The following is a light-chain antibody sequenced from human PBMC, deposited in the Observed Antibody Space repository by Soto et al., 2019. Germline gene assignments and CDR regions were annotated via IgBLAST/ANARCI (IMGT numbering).Light chain of an antibody. V-gene: IGKV1-5*01. CDR1: QSISSW. CDR2: DAS. J-gene: IGKJ1*01. CDR3: QQYENYWT. Sequence: DIQMTQSPSTLSATAGDRVTITCRASQSISSWLAWYQHKPGKAPKLLIYDASNLDSGVPSRFSGSGSGTEFSLTISILQTDDCATYYCQQYENYWTFGQGTRVEIK.